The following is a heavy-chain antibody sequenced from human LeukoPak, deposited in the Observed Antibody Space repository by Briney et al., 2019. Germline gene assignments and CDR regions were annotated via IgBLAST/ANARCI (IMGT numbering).Heavy chain of an antibody. CDR3: ARLELLWSNYFDY. CDR1: GFSLNSYA. J-gene: IGHJ4*02. V-gene: IGHV3-23*01. CDR2: ISSSDDGT. D-gene: IGHD2-2*01. Sequence: GGSLRLSCAASGFSLNSYAMSWARQAPGKGLEWVSAISSSDDGTYHAVSVRGRFTISRDSSKNTLYLQMNSLRAEDTAVYYCARLELLWSNYFDYWGQGTLVTVSS.